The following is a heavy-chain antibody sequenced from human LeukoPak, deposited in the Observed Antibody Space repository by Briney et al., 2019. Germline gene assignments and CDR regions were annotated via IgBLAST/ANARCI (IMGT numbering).Heavy chain of an antibody. J-gene: IGHJ4*02. CDR2: IYYSGST. D-gene: IGHD2-15*01. CDR1: GGSISSYY. Sequence: SETLSLTCTVSGGSISSYYWSWVRQPPGKGLEWVGFIYYSGSTNYNPSLSSRVTISVDTSKNQFSLKVNSVTAADTAVYYCARDQGDCSGGSCCYYWGQGTLVTVSS. CDR3: ARDQGDCSGGSCCYY. V-gene: IGHV4-59*01.